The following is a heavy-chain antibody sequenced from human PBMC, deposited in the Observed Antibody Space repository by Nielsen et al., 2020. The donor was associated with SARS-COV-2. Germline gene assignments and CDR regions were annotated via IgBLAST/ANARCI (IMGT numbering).Heavy chain of an antibody. V-gene: IGHV7-4-1*02. CDR3: ASFSMVRGVIDFDY. J-gene: IGHJ4*02. CDR1: GYTFTSYA. CDR2: INTNTGNP. D-gene: IGHD3-10*01. Sequence: ASVKVSCKASGYTFTSYAMNWVRQAPGQGLEWMGWINTNTGNPTYAQGFTGRFVFSLDTSVSTAYLRISSLKAEDTAVYYCASFSMVRGVIDFDYWGQGTLVTVSS.